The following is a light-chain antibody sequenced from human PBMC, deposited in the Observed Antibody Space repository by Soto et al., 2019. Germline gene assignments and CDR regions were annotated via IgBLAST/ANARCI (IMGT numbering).Light chain of an antibody. CDR1: SSDVGNYDF. V-gene: IGLV2-14*01. CDR2: EVT. J-gene: IGLJ1*01. CDR3: SSYTTSTTLFYV. Sequence: QSALTQPASVSGSPGQSITLSCTGTSSDVGNYDFVSWYQQYPGKAPKLIIYEVTNRPSGVSSRFSGSKSGNTASLTISGLRSEDEAAYYCSSYTTSTTLFYVFGAGTKVTVL.